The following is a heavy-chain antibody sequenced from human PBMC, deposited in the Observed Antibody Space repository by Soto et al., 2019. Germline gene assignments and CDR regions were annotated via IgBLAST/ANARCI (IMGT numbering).Heavy chain of an antibody. V-gene: IGHV4-59*08. J-gene: IGHJ6*02. Sequence: QVQLQQSGPGLVKPSETLSLTCTVSSGPSRSHNWGWIRQPPGGGLEWIGYIYHTGDTSYNPSLSSRVTLSADTSTNHTSLTLRSVTAADTAVYYCVRQGIGDLHGLVDVWGQGTRVSVSS. CDR1: SGPSRSHN. D-gene: IGHD3-10*01. CDR2: IYHTGDT. CDR3: VRQGIGDLHGLVDV.